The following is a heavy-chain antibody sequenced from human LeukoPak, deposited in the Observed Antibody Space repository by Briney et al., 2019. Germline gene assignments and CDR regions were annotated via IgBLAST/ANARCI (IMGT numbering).Heavy chain of an antibody. Sequence: SETLSLTCAVYGGSFSGYYWSWIRQPPGKGLEWIGEINHSGSTNYNPSLKSRVTISVDTPKNQFSLKLSSVTAADTAVYYCARVYYDFWSGYYTGRVNYYYMDVWGKGTTVTVSS. V-gene: IGHV4-34*01. CDR2: INHSGST. CDR1: GGSFSGYY. D-gene: IGHD3-3*01. CDR3: ARVYYDFWSGYYTGRVNYYYMDV. J-gene: IGHJ6*03.